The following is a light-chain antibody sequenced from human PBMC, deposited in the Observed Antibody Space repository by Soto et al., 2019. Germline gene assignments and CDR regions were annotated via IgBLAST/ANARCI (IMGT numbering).Light chain of an antibody. V-gene: IGKV3-11*01. CDR1: QSVGSY. CDR3: QQRGNWPVT. J-gene: IGKJ1*01. CDR2: DAS. Sequence: EIVLTQSPATLSLSPGERATLSCRASQSVGSYFAWYQQKPGQAPRLLIYDASNRATGIPARFSGSGSGTDFTLTFSSLEPDDFAVYYCQQRGNWPVTFGQGARVDIK.